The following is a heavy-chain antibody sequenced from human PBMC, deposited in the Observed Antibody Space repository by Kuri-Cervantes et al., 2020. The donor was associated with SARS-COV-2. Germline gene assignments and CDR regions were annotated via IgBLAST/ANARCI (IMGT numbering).Heavy chain of an antibody. Sequence: GESLKISCAASGFTFSSCGMHWVRQAPGKGLEWVALISYDGSIKYYADSVKGRLTISRDNSKNTQYLQMNSLRPEDTAVYYCAKDAGLEQLDFYYYGMDFWGQGTTVTVSS. J-gene: IGHJ6*02. CDR1: GFTFSSCG. CDR2: ISYDGSIK. D-gene: IGHD6-6*01. CDR3: AKDAGLEQLDFYYYGMDF. V-gene: IGHV3-30*18.